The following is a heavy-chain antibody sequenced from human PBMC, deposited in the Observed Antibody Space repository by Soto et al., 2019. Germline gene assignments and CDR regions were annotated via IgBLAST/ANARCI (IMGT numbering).Heavy chain of an antibody. D-gene: IGHD3-9*01. J-gene: IGHJ3*01. CDR1: GGSISSGAYS. Sequence: PSETLSLTCAVSGGSISSGAYSWSWIRQPPWKGLEWIGYIYQSGSTYSNPSLKSRVTISVDRSKNQFSLKLSSVTAADTAVYYCAREGYDILTGYYTGAFDLWGQGXMVTV. CDR2: IYQSGST. CDR3: AREGYDILTGYYTGAFDL. V-gene: IGHV4-30-2*01.